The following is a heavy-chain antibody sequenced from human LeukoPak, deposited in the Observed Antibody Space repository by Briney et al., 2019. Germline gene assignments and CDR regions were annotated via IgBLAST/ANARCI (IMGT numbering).Heavy chain of an antibody. Sequence: GGSLRLSCAASGFTFSSYGMHWVRQAPGKRLEWVAFIRYDGSNKYYADPVKGRFTISRDNSKNTLYLQMNSLRAEDTAVYYCAKDGNWNYVGYYYYYMDVWGKGTTVTVSS. CDR3: AKDGNWNYVGYYYYYMDV. D-gene: IGHD1-7*01. V-gene: IGHV3-30*02. CDR1: GFTFSSYG. J-gene: IGHJ6*03. CDR2: IRYDGSNK.